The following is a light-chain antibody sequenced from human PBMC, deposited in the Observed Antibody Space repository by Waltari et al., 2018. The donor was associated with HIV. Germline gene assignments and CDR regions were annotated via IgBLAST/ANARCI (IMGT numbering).Light chain of an antibody. Sequence: QSALTQPASVSGSPGQSLTISCPGTSSYVGGYNSVSWYQQHPGKAPKLRIYDVSNRPSGVSNRFSGSKSGNTASLTISGLQAEDEADYYCSSYTSSSTLRVFGTGTKVTVL. J-gene: IGLJ1*01. CDR3: SSYTSSSTLRV. CDR1: SSYVGGYNS. V-gene: IGLV2-14*03. CDR2: DVS.